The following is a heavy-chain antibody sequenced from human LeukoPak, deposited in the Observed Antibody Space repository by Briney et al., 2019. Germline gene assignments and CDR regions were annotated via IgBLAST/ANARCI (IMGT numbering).Heavy chain of an antibody. CDR2: IYYSGST. V-gene: IGHV4-59*01. CDR1: GGSISSYY. CDR3: AGLSGYDWESFYDH. J-gene: IGHJ4*02. D-gene: IGHD5-12*01. Sequence: SETLSLTCTVSGGSISSYYWSWIRQPPGKGLEWIGYIYYSGSTNYNPSLKSRVTISVDTSKNQFSLKLSSVTAADTAVYYCAGLSGYDWESFYDHWGQGTLVTVSS.